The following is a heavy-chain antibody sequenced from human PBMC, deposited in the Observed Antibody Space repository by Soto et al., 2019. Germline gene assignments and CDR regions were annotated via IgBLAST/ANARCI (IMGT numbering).Heavy chain of an antibody. V-gene: IGHV3-11*05. CDR3: ARDLRAVTGQSFDY. CDR2: ISSSGTSA. J-gene: IGHJ4*02. D-gene: IGHD6-19*01. CDR1: GFTFSAVY. Sequence: QVQLDESGGGLVKPGGSLRLSCAASGFTFSAVYMSWIRQAPNKGLEYISYISSSGTSANYADSVKGRLTISRDNAKNSLYLQMTSLRAEETAVYYCARDLRAVTGQSFDYWGQGALITVSS.